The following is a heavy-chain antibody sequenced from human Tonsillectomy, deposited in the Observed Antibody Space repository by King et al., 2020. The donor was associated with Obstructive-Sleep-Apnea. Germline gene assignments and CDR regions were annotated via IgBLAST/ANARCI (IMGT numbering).Heavy chain of an antibody. CDR1: GGPFSNSY. Sequence: VQLQQWGAGLLKASETLSLTCAVYGGPFSNSYWSWIRQPPGKGLEWIGEINHSGSSNCNPSLKSRVTISVDTSKNQFSLQLSSVTAADTAVYYRARVAEEGSIRGYTMDVWGQGTTVTVSS. V-gene: IGHV4-34*01. CDR2: INHSGSS. CDR3: ARVAEEGSIRGYTMDV. D-gene: IGHD2-2*01. J-gene: IGHJ6*02.